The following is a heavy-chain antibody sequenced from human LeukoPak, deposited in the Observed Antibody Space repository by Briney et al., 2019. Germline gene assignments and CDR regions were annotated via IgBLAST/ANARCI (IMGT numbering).Heavy chain of an antibody. D-gene: IGHD5-18*01. CDR2: IYVSGTT. CDR1: GGSVHSYDHY. J-gene: IGHJ6*03. V-gene: IGHV4-39*01. Sequence: PSDTLSLTCTVSGGSVHSYDHYWAWIRQPPGKGLEWMGTIYVSGTTSYNPSLKSRVTISVDTSSNHFYLNLISVTAADTALYYCARQPHSYGPDYYYYYMDLWGTGTTVTVSS. CDR3: ARQPHSYGPDYYYYYMDL.